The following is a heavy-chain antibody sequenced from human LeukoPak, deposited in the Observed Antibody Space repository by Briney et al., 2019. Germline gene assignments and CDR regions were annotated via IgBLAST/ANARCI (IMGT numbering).Heavy chain of an antibody. V-gene: IGHV3-30*01. CDR3: ARGRRGIFYYMDV. D-gene: IGHD6-13*01. Sequence: PGGSLRLSCAVSGFILSAYPMHWVRQAPGKGPEWVAVISEDGSNKFLPAPVKGRFTISKDNSNNTLYLQMTSLRDEDTAVYYCARGRRGIFYYMDVWGKGTMVTVSS. J-gene: IGHJ6*03. CDR1: GFILSAYP. CDR2: ISEDGSNK.